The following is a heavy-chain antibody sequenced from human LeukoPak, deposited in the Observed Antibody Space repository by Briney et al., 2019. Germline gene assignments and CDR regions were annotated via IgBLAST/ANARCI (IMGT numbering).Heavy chain of an antibody. Sequence: SETLSLTCTVSGGSISSGSYYWSWIRQPAGKGLEWIGRIYTSGSTNYNPSLKSRVTISVDTSKNQFSLKLSSVTAADTAVYYCSRVKELLEMVTTEGWFDPWGQGTLVTVSS. J-gene: IGHJ5*02. CDR3: SRVKELLEMVTTEGWFDP. CDR1: GGSISSGSYY. CDR2: IYTSGST. D-gene: IGHD5-24*01. V-gene: IGHV4-61*02.